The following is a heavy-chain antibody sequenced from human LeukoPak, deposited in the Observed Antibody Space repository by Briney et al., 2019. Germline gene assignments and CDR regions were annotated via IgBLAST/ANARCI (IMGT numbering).Heavy chain of an antibody. Sequence: GGSLRLSCAASGFTLSSSYMSWVRQARGKGLEWVSVIYSSGSIHYTGSGKGRFTIPSDNAKNTLYLQMTRLRADDTAVYYCARGHSSGNPDPFDSWGEGTVVSVSS. CDR3: ARGHSSGNPDPFDS. D-gene: IGHD3-22*01. CDR1: GFTLSSSY. J-gene: IGHJ4*02. V-gene: IGHV3-53*01. CDR2: IYSSGSI.